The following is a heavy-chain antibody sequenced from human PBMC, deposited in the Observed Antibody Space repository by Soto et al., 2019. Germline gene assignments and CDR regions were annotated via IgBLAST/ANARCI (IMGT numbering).Heavy chain of an antibody. J-gene: IGHJ5*02. CDR3: ARSGGLTPGGWFDP. CDR2: IYSGGST. V-gene: IGHV3-66*01. D-gene: IGHD3-10*01. Sequence: EVQLVESGGGLVQPGGSLRLSCAASGFTVSSNYMSWVRQAPGKGLEWVSVIYSGGSTYYADSVKGRFTISRDNSKNTLYLLINSLRAEDTAVYYCARSGGLTPGGWFDPWGQGTLVTVSS. CDR1: GFTVSSNY.